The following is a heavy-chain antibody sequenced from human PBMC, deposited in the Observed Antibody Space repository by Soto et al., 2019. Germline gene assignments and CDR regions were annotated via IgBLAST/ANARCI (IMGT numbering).Heavy chain of an antibody. CDR1: GFTFSSYS. V-gene: IGHV3-21*01. J-gene: IGHJ6*02. D-gene: IGHD3-10*01. CDR2: ISSSSSYI. CDR3: ARDRAPEGANGMDV. Sequence: EVQLVESGGGLVKPGGSLRLSCAASGFTFSSYSMNWVRQAPGKGLEWVSSISSSSSYIYYADSVKGRFTISRDNAKNSLYLQMNSLRAEDTAVYYCARDRAPEGANGMDVWGQGTTVTVSS.